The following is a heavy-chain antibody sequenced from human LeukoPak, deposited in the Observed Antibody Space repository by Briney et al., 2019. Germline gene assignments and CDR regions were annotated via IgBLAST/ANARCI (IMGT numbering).Heavy chain of an antibody. CDR3: ARAAYPTYYYDSSGYPNDY. Sequence: AASVKVSCKASGYTFTGYYMHWVRQAPGQGREWMGSINPNSGGTNYAQKLQGRVTMTRDTSISTAYMELSRLRSDDTAVYYCARAAYPTYYYDSSGYPNDYWGQGTLVTVSS. J-gene: IGHJ4*02. D-gene: IGHD3-22*01. CDR2: INPNSGGT. CDR1: GYTFTGYY. V-gene: IGHV1-2*02.